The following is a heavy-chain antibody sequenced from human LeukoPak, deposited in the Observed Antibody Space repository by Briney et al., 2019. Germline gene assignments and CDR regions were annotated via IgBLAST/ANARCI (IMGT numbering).Heavy chain of an antibody. V-gene: IGHV4-34*01. CDR1: GGSISSYY. J-gene: IGHJ5*02. CDR2: INHSGST. D-gene: IGHD6-13*01. CDR3: ARGIAAAPRT. Sequence: PSETLSLTCTVSGGSISSYYWSWIRQPPGKGLEWIGEINHSGSTNYNPSLKSRVTISVDTSKNQFSLKLSSVTAADTAVYYCARGIAAAPRTWGQGTLVTVSS.